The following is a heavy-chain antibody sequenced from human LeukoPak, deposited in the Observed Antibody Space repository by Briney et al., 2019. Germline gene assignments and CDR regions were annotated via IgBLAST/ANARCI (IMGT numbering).Heavy chain of an antibody. CDR3: ARAETLAAIYFDF. D-gene: IGHD6-25*01. J-gene: IGHJ4*02. Sequence: SESLSLTCSVSGGSISPYYWSWFRQPPGKGLEWIGYIFHSGITTYNPSLKSRVTISLDSSKNQFFLRLTSVTAADTAMYYCARAETLAAIYFDFWGQGSLVTVSS. V-gene: IGHV4-59*01. CDR2: IFHSGIT. CDR1: GGSISPYY.